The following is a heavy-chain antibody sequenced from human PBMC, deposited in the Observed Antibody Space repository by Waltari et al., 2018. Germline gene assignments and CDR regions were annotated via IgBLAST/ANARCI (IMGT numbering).Heavy chain of an antibody. CDR1: GFTFSNFW. Sequence: EVQLVESGGGLVQPGGSLRLSCVASGFTFSNFWMHWVHQAPGKGLVGVSRIKSDGSSASYADSVKGRVVVSRDNAKNTLYLEINSLGAEDTAVYYCARGGDDDNWYPGFFDSWGQGTLVTVSS. CDR3: ARGGDDDNWYPGFFDS. CDR2: IKSDGSSA. D-gene: IGHD1-1*01. V-gene: IGHV3-74*01. J-gene: IGHJ4*02.